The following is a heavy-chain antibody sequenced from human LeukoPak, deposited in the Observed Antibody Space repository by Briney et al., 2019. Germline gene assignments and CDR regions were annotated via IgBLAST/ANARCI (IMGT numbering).Heavy chain of an antibody. D-gene: IGHD3-22*01. CDR3: ARETYYYDSSAYDYYYYMDV. Sequence: SETLSLTCTVSGGSISSGGYYWSWIRQPPGKGLEWIGYIYHSGSTYCNPSLKSRVTISVDRSKNQFSLKLSSVTAADTAVYYCARETYYYDSSAYDYYYYMDVWGKGTTVTVSS. CDR2: IYHSGST. J-gene: IGHJ6*03. CDR1: GGSISSGGYY. V-gene: IGHV4-30-2*01.